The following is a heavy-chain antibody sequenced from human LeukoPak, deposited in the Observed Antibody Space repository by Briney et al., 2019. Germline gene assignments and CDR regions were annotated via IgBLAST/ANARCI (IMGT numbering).Heavy chain of an antibody. V-gene: IGHV3-30*04. CDR1: GFTFSSYA. Sequence: GGSLRLSCAASGFTFSSYAMHWVRQAPGKGLEWVAVITYDGSNKYYSDSVKGRFTISRDNAKNTLYLQMNSLRAEDTAVYYCARDSGSYPYNWFDPWGKGTTVTVSS. CDR2: ITYDGSNK. CDR3: ARDSGSYPYNWFDP. J-gene: IGHJ5*01. D-gene: IGHD1-26*01.